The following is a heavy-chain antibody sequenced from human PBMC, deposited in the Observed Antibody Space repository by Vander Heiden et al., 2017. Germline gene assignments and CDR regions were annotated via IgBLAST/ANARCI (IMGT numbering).Heavy chain of an antibody. V-gene: IGHV4-34*01. CDR3: ASLKVISIGGSGYYYGMDV. Sequence: QVQLQQWGAGLLKPSETLSLTCAVYGGSFSGYYWRWIRQPPGKGLEWIGEINHSGSTNYNPSLKSRVTISVDTSKNQFSLKLSSVTAADTAVYYCASLKVISIGGSGYYYGMDVWGQGTTVTVSS. CDR2: INHSGST. J-gene: IGHJ6*02. CDR1: GGSFSGYY. D-gene: IGHD3-16*01.